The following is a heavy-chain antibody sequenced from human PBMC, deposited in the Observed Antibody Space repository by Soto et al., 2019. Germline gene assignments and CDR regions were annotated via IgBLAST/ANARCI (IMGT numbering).Heavy chain of an antibody. CDR2: ISYDGSNK. CDR3: ARDVQGYCSGGSCYSSWFDP. CDR1: GFTFSSYA. D-gene: IGHD2-15*01. V-gene: IGHV3-30-3*01. Sequence: GGSLRLSCAASGFTFSSYAMHWVRQAPGKGLEWVAVISYDGSNKYYADSVKGRFTISRDNSKNTLYLQMNSLRAEDTAVYYCARDVQGYCSGGSCYSSWFDPWGQGTLVTVSS. J-gene: IGHJ5*02.